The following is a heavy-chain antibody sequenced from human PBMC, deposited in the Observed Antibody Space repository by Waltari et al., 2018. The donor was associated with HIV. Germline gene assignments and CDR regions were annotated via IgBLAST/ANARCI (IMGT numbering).Heavy chain of an antibody. CDR1: GYTFTGYY. V-gene: IGHV1-2*02. CDR3: ATPSYDSSGYYSAGSEFDY. D-gene: IGHD3-22*01. J-gene: IGHJ4*02. Sequence: QVQLVQSGAEVKKPGASVKVSCKASGYTFTGYYIHWVRQAPGQGLEWMGWIHPNSGGTNYAQNFQGRVTMTRDTSISTAYMELSRLRSDDTAVYYCATPSYDSSGYYSAGSEFDYWGQGTLVTVSS. CDR2: IHPNSGGT.